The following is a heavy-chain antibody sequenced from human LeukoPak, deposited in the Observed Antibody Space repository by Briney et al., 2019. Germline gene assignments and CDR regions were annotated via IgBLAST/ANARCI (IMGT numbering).Heavy chain of an antibody. CDR3: ARGHLIVVVPAAIIGGWFDP. CDR2: INHSGST. V-gene: IGHV4-34*01. J-gene: IGHJ5*02. Sequence: SETLSLTCAVYGGSFRGYYWSWIRQPPGKGLEWIGEINHSGSTNYNPSLKSRVTISVDTSKNQFSLKLSSVTAADTAVYYCARGHLIVVVPAAIIGGWFDPWGQGTLVTVSS. CDR1: GGSFRGYY. D-gene: IGHD2-2*01.